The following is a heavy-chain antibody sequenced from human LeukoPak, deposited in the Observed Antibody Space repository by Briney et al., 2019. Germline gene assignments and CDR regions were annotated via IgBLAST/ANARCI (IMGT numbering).Heavy chain of an antibody. CDR1: GDSISSYY. CDR2: IYYSGST. J-gene: IGHJ4*02. CDR3: ARVVRYSSSSTFDY. D-gene: IGHD6-6*01. V-gene: IGHV4-59*01. Sequence: PSETLSLTCIVSGDSISSYYWSWIRQPPGKELEWIGYIYYSGSTNYNPSLKSRDTISVDTSKNQFSLKLSSVTAADTAVYYCARVVRYSSSSTFDYWGQGTLVTVSS.